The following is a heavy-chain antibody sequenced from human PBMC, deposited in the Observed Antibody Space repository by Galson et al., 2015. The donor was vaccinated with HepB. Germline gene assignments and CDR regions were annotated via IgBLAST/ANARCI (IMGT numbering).Heavy chain of an antibody. J-gene: IGHJ6*02. Sequence: SVKVSCKASGGTFSSYAISWVRQAPGQGLEWMGRIIPILGIANYAQKFQGRVTITADKSTSTAYMELSSLRSEDTAVYYCARETREQLGIDYYYGMDVWGQGTTVTVSS. CDR3: ARETREQLGIDYYYGMDV. D-gene: IGHD6-13*01. V-gene: IGHV1-69*04. CDR1: GGTFSSYA. CDR2: IIPILGIA.